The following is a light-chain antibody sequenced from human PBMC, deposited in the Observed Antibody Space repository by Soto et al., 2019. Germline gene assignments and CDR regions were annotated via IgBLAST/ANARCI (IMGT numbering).Light chain of an antibody. Sequence: MSQCPSALSASIGDRFTITCGASQSIRSYLNWYQQKPGKAPKLLIYAASSLQSGVPSRFSGSGSGTDSTLTISSLQPEDFATYYCQQSYSTPRTFAQGTKVAIK. V-gene: IGKV1-39*01. CDR3: QQSYSTPRT. J-gene: IGKJ1*01. CDR1: QSIRSY. CDR2: AAS.